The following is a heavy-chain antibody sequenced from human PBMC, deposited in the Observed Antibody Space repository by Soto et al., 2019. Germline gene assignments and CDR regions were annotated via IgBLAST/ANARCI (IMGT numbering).Heavy chain of an antibody. J-gene: IGHJ4*02. Sequence: QVHLVQSGAEVKKPGASVKVSCKGSGYTFTSYGITWVRQAPGQGLEWMGWISAHNGNTDYAQKLQGRVTVTRDTSTSTAYMELRCPRSDDTAVYYRARGRYGDYWGQGALVTVSS. CDR3: ARGRYGDY. V-gene: IGHV1-18*01. CDR2: ISAHNGNT. CDR1: GYTFTSYG. D-gene: IGHD1-1*01.